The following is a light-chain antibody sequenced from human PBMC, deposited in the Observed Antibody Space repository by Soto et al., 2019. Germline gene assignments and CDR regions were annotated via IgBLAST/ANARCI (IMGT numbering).Light chain of an antibody. J-gene: IGLJ2*01. CDR2: SNN. CDR3: AAWDDSLNVV. CDR1: SSNIGSNT. Sequence: QSVLTQPPSASGTPGQRVTISCSGSSSNIGSNTVNWYQQLPGTAPKLLIYSNNPRPSGVPERFSGSKSGTSASLAISGLQSEDEADYYCAAWDDSLNVVFGGGTQLTVL. V-gene: IGLV1-44*01.